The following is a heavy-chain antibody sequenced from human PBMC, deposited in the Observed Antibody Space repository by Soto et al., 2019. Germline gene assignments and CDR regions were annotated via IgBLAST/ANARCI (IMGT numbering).Heavy chain of an antibody. CDR2: IYYSGST. J-gene: IGHJ5*02. Sequence: SETLSLTCTVSGGSISSSSYYWGWIRQPPGKGLEWIGSIYYSGSTYYNPSLKSRVTISVDTSKNQFSLKLSSVTAADTAVYYCARIQDYYDSSGYGPRRWFDPWGQGTLVTVSS. D-gene: IGHD3-22*01. CDR1: GGSISSSSYY. CDR3: ARIQDYYDSSGYGPRRWFDP. V-gene: IGHV4-39*07.